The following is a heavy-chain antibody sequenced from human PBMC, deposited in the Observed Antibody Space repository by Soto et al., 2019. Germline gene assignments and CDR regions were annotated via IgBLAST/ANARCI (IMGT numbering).Heavy chain of an antibody. V-gene: IGHV4-34*01. J-gene: IGHJ4*02. CDR2: IKHSGST. Sequence: QVQLQQWGAGLLKPSETLSPTCAVYGGSFSGYYWSWIRQPPGKGLAWIGEIKHSGSTNYNPSLKRRVSISIDTSKSQFSLKPSSVTAAGTAVYYCAIPTWGTKVRGALSWGQGTPVTVSS. D-gene: IGHD3-10*01. CDR1: GGSFSGYY. CDR3: AIPTWGTKVRGALS.